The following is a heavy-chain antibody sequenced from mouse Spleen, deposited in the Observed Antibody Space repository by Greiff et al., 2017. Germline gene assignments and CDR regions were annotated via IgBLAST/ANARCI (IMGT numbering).Heavy chain of an antibody. CDR2: IYPGSGST. CDR1: GYTFTSYW. D-gene: IGHD1-1*01. J-gene: IGHJ3*01. Sequence: QVQLQQSGAELVKPGASVKLSCKASGYTFTSYWMHWVKQRPGQGLEWIGDIYPGSGSTNYNEKFKSKATLTVDTSSSTAYMQLSSLTSEDSAVYYCARHHYGSSPFAYWGQGTLVTVSA. CDR3: ARHHYGSSPFAY. V-gene: IGHV1-55*01.